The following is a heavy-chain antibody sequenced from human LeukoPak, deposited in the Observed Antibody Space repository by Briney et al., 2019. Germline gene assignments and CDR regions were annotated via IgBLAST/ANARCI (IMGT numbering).Heavy chain of an antibody. CDR2: MSYDGSNK. V-gene: IGHV3-30*18. D-gene: IGHD3-16*01. J-gene: IGHJ4*02. CDR3: AKFGLPFDY. Sequence: GGSLRLSCAASGFTFSSYGMHWVRQAPGEGLEWVAVMSYDGSNKYYADSVKGRFTISRDNSKNTLYLQMNSLRAEDTAVYYCAKFGLPFDYWGQGTLVTVSS. CDR1: GFTFSSYG.